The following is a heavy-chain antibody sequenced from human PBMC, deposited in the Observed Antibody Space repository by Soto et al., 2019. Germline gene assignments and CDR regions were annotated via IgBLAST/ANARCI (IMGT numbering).Heavy chain of an antibody. CDR2: ICGSGDSS. V-gene: IGHV3-23*01. CDR1: GFTFSSCG. CDR3: AKEDVVPPAMAGWVVRIHDY. D-gene: IGHD2-2*01. Sequence: DVQLLESGGGLVQPGGSLRLSCAASGFTFSSCGMSWVRQAPGKGLEWVSAICGSGDSSYYAGSVKGQFTISRDNSKSTIYLQMNSLGAEDTAVYYCAKEDVVPPAMAGWVVRIHDYWGQGTLVTVSS. J-gene: IGHJ4*02.